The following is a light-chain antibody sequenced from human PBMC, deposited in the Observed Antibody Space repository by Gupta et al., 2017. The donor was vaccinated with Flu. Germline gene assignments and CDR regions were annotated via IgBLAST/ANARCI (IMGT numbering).Light chain of an antibody. J-gene: IGLJ3*02. CDR3: GTWDSSLDARV. CDR1: SSSIGNNY. V-gene: IGLV1-51*01. Sequence: QSVLTQPPSGSAAPGKKVNISCSGSSSSIGNNYVSWYQQIPGTAPKLLIYDNNKRPSGIPDRFSGSKSGTSATLDITGLQTGDEADDYCGTWDSSLDARVFGGGTKLTVL. CDR2: DNN.